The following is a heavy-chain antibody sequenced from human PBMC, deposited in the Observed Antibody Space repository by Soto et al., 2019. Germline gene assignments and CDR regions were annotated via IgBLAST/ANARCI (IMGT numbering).Heavy chain of an antibody. CDR3: ARNGCSSGGCSYYYYSYGMDV. V-gene: IGHV4-39*01. Sequence: SETLSLSCTVSGGSISSSYYYWAWIRQPPGRGLEWIGRLYYSGSAYYTPSLKSRLTISVDTPKNQFSLKLSSVTAADTAVYYCARNGCSSGGCSYYYYSYGMDVWGQGTTVT. D-gene: IGHD2-15*01. CDR1: GGSISSSYYY. CDR2: LYYSGSA. J-gene: IGHJ6*02.